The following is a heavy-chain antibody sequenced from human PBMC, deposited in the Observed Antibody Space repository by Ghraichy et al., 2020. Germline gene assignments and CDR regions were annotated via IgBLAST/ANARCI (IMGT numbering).Heavy chain of an antibody. J-gene: IGHJ4*02. CDR2: IWYDGSNK. CDR1: GFTFSSYG. CDR3: AREIRDFWSGYSPTIDY. V-gene: IGHV3-33*01. D-gene: IGHD3-3*01. Sequence: GGSLRLSCAASGFTFSSYGMHWVRQAPGKGLEWVAVIWYDGSNKYYADSVKGRFTISRDNSKNTLYLQMNSLRAEDTAVYYCAREIRDFWSGYSPTIDYWGQGTLVTVSS.